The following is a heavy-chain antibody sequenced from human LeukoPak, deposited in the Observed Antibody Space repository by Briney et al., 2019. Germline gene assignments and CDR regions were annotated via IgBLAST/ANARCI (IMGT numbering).Heavy chain of an antibody. J-gene: IGHJ4*02. CDR2: INHSGST. V-gene: IGHV4-34*01. CDR1: GGSFRGYY. D-gene: IGHD3-22*01. Sequence: ASETLSLTCAVYGGSFRGYYWSWIRQPPGKGLEWIGEINHSGSTNYNPSLKSRVTISVDTSKNQFSLKLSSVTAADTAVYYCARDYYDSSGYYGIDYWGQGTLVTVSS. CDR3: ARDYYDSSGYYGIDY.